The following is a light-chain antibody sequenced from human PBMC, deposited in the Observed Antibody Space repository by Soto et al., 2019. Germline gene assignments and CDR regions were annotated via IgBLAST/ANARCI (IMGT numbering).Light chain of an antibody. CDR2: GVS. CDR3: QQYSNWPLT. Sequence: EIVMTQSPATLSVSPGEGATLSCRASQSVSNNYLAWYQQKPGQAPRLLIYGVSTRATGIPARFSGSGSGTEFTLTISSLQSEDFALYYCQQYSNWPLTFGQGTRLEIK. V-gene: IGKV3-15*01. J-gene: IGKJ5*01. CDR1: QSVSNN.